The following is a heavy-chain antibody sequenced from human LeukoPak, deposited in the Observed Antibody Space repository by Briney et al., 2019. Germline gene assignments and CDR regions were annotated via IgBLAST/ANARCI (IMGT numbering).Heavy chain of an antibody. V-gene: IGHV3-21*04. CDR3: AKSKVGATYNWFDP. J-gene: IGHJ5*02. Sequence: PGGSLRLSCAASGFTFSSYSMNWVRQAPGKGLEWVSSISSSSSYIYYADSVKGRFTISRDNSKNTLYLQMNSLRAEDTAVYYCAKSKVGATYNWFDPWGQGTLVTVSS. D-gene: IGHD1-26*01. CDR1: GFTFSSYS. CDR2: ISSSSSYI.